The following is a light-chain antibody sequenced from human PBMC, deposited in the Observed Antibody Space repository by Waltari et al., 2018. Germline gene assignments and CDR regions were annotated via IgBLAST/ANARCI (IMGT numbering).Light chain of an antibody. CDR3: AAWDHSLSVWL. V-gene: IGLV1-44*01. CDR1: SSNIGSHT. J-gene: IGLJ3*02. Sequence: QSVLTQPPSASGTPGQRVTISCSGSSSNIGSHTVNWYQQFPGTAPKLLIYNNKRRPSGVPDRFSGSKSGTSASLAISGLQSEDEADYYCAAWDHSLSVWLFGGGTKLTVL. CDR2: NNK.